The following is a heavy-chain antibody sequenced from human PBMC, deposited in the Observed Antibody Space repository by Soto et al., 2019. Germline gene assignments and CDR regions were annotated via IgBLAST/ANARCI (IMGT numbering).Heavy chain of an antibody. J-gene: IGHJ6*02. V-gene: IGHV1-69*13. Sequence: ASVKVSCKASGGTFSSDAFSWVRQAPGQGLEWMGGIIPTSGTANYAQKFQGRATITADESTSTAYMELSSLTSEDTAVYFCARGQGYCSGGICYYYYYGMDVWGQGTTVTVSS. CDR3: ARGQGYCSGGICYYYYYGMDV. D-gene: IGHD2-15*01. CDR2: IIPTSGTA. CDR1: GGTFSSDA.